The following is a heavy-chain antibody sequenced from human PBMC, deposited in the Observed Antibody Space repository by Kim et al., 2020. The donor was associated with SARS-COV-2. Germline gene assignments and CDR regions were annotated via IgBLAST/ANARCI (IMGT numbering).Heavy chain of an antibody. V-gene: IGHV3-66*01. D-gene: IGHD6-19*01. CDR2: IYSGGST. J-gene: IGHJ5*02. Sequence: GGSLRLSCAASGFTVSSNYVSWVRQAPGKGLEWVSVIYSGGSTYYADSVKGRFTISRDNSKNTLYLQMNSLRAEDTAVYYCARDHSVAGGWFDPWGQGTLVTVSS. CDR1: GFTVSSNY. CDR3: ARDHSVAGGWFDP.